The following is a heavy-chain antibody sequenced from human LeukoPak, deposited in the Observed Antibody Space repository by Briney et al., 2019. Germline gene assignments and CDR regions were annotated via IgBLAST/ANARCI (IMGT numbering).Heavy chain of an antibody. CDR2: INSDGRST. Sequence: GGSLRLSCAASGFTFSSYWMHWVRQAPGKGLVWVSRINSDGRSTTYADSVKGRFIISRDNAKNTLHLQMNSLRAEDTAVYYCARDDILTYANFDYWGQGTLVTVSS. CDR1: GFTFSSYW. J-gene: IGHJ4*02. V-gene: IGHV3-74*01. CDR3: ARDDILTYANFDY. D-gene: IGHD3-9*01.